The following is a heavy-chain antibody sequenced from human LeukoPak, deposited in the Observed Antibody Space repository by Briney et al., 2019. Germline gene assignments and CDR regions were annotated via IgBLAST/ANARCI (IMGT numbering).Heavy chain of an antibody. CDR3: ARDPPYYDFWSGPLRSAFDI. V-gene: IGHV4-34*01. Sequence: SETLSLTCAVYGGSFSGYYWGWIRQPPGKGLEWIGEINHSGSTNYNPSLKSRVTISVDTSKNQFSLKLSSVTAADTAVYYCARDPPYYDFWSGPLRSAFDIWGQGTMVTVSS. J-gene: IGHJ3*02. D-gene: IGHD3-3*01. CDR2: INHSGST. CDR1: GGSFSGYY.